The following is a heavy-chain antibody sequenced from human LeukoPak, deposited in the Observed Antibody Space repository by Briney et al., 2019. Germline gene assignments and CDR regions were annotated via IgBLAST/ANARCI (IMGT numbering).Heavy chain of an antibody. CDR3: ARLLYDGDYL. V-gene: IGHV4-39*01. CDR1: GGSISSSSYY. CDR2: IYYSGST. Sequence: SETLSLTCTVSGGSISSSSYYWGWIRQPPGKGLEWIGSIYYSGSTYYNPSLKSRVTISVDTSKNQFSLKLSSVTAADTAVYYCARLLYDGDYLWGQGTLVTVSS. D-gene: IGHD4-17*01. J-gene: IGHJ5*02.